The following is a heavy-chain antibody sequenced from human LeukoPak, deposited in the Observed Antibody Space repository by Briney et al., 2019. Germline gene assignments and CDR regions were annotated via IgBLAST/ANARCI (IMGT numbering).Heavy chain of an antibody. CDR2: ISAYNGDT. Sequence: ASVKVSCKASGYTFTSYGISWVRQASGQGLEWMGWISAYNGDTDYQQKVQGRLTVTTDTSTNTAYMELRSLTSDDTAVYYCARRSGYDRRAGTLDIWGQGTMVTVSS. CDR3: ARRSGYDRRAGTLDI. D-gene: IGHD5-12*01. J-gene: IGHJ3*02. V-gene: IGHV1-18*01. CDR1: GYTFTSYG.